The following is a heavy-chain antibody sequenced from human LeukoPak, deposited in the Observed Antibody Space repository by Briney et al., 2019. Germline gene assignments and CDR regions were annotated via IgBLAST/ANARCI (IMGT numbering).Heavy chain of an antibody. Sequence: GGSLRLSCAASGFTFSSYGMHWVRQAPGKGLEWVVFIRYDGSNKYYADSVKGRFTISRDNSKNTLYLQMNSLRAEDTAVYYCAKDLGYSIVVHAFDIWGQGTMVTVSS. CDR1: GFTFSSYG. D-gene: IGHD6-13*01. V-gene: IGHV3-30*02. CDR2: IRYDGSNK. J-gene: IGHJ3*02. CDR3: AKDLGYSIVVHAFDI.